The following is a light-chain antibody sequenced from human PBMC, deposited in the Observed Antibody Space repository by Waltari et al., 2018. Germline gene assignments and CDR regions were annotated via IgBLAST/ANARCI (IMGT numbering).Light chain of an antibody. CDR1: NXGXXX. CDR2: DDS. J-gene: IGLJ2*01. V-gene: IGLV3-21*03. Sequence: SYVXTQPPSVSXAPGKTARXTCGGNNXGXXXVHWYQQKPGQAPVLDVYDDSDRPSGIPEXFSGSNSXNTATLTISXVEAGXXXDYYCQVXDSSSDHXXXXXGGTKLTVL. CDR3: QVXDSSSDHXXX.